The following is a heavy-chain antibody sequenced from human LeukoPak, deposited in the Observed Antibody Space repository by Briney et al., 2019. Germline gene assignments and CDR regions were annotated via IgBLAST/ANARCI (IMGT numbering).Heavy chain of an antibody. Sequence: PSETLSLTCTVAGGSISSYYGSWIRQPAGKGLEWIGHIYTSGSTNYNPSLKSRVTMSLDTSKNQFSLKLSSVTAADTAVYYCASEGSGNNYNRYYFDYWGQGTLVSVFS. CDR1: GGSISSYY. CDR2: IYTSGST. J-gene: IGHJ4*02. CDR3: ASEGSGNNYNRYYFDY. D-gene: IGHD3-10*01. V-gene: IGHV4-4*07.